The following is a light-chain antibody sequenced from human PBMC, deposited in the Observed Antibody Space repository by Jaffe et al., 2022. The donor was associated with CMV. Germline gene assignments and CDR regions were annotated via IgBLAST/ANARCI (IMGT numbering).Light chain of an antibody. V-gene: IGKV1-5*03. J-gene: IGKJ1*01. CDR3: QHYNSYPWT. Sequence: DIQMTQSPPTLSASAGDTVTITCRASQSVSSWVAWYQQKPGEAPKLLIDKATSLESGVPSRFSGSGSGTEFTLTISSLQPDDFATYYCQHYNSYPWTFGQGTKVEVK. CDR1: QSVSSW. CDR2: KAT.